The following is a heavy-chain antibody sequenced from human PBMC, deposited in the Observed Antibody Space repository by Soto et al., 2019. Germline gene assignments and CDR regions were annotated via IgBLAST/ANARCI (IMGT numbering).Heavy chain of an antibody. D-gene: IGHD5-12*01. CDR1: GFTFSSYG. J-gene: IGHJ6*02. CDR3: AYPGRDRGYNTYYYYGIDV. V-gene: IGHV3-30*03. CDR2: ILYDGSNK. Sequence: QVQLVESGGGVVQPGRSLRLSCAASGFTFSSYGMHWVRQAPGKGLEWVAVILYDGSNKYYEDSVQGRFTISRDNSKNTLSLQTNSLRAEDTAVYYCAYPGRDRGYNTYYYYGIDVWGQGTTVTVSS.